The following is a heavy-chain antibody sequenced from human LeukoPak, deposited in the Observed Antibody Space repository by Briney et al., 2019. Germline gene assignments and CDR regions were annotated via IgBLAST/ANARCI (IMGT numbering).Heavy chain of an antibody. V-gene: IGHV3-23*01. CDR1: GFTVSSNY. J-gene: IGHJ4*02. D-gene: IGHD6-13*01. Sequence: GGSLRLSCAASGFTVSSNYMSWVRQAPGKGLEWVSVISGSDGSTYYVDSVMGRFTIYRDNSKNTLYLQMNNLRAEDTAVYYCAKDNVAAGYFDYWGQGTLVTVSS. CDR3: AKDNVAAGYFDY. CDR2: ISGSDGST.